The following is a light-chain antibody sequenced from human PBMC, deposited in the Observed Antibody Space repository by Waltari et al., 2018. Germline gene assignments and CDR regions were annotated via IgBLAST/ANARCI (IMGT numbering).Light chain of an antibody. J-gene: IGKJ2*01. CDR1: QSISSY. CDR3: QQSYSTPYT. Sequence: DIQMTQSRSSLSASVGDRFTITCPASQSISSYLNWYQQKPGKAPKLLIYAASSLQSGVPSRFSGSGSGTDFTLTISSLQPEDFATYYCQQSYSTPYTFGQGTKLEIK. V-gene: IGKV1-39*01. CDR2: AAS.